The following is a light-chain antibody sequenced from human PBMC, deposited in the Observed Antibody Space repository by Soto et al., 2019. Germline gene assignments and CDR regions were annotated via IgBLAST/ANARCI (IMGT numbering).Light chain of an antibody. Sequence: DIQITQSPSTLSPCLGDIVTITWRASQSISSRLAWYQLKPGKAPKLLMSDASNLERGVPSTFSGSGSGTEFTLTISTLQPDDFATYYCQQYTGYSRTFGQGTKVDI. CDR2: DAS. V-gene: IGKV1-5*01. J-gene: IGKJ1*01. CDR3: QQYTGYSRT. CDR1: QSISSR.